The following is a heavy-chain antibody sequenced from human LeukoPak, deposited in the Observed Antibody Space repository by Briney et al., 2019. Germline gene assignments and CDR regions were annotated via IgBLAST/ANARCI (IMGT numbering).Heavy chain of an antibody. CDR3: ARLRGYSYGWWGNFDY. J-gene: IGHJ4*02. CDR1: GGSFSGYY. D-gene: IGHD5-18*01. V-gene: IGHV4-34*01. CDR2: INHSGST. Sequence: SETLSLTCAVYGGSFSGYYWSWIRQPPGKGLEWMGEINHSGSTNYNPSLKSRVTISVDTSKNQFSLKLSSVTAADTAVYYCARLRGYSYGWWGNFDYWGQGTLVTVSS.